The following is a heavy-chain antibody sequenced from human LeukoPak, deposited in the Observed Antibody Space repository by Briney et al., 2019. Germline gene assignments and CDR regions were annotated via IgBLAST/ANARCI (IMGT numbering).Heavy chain of an antibody. Sequence: GRSLRLSCAASGFTFSNYAMHWVRQAPGKGLEWVPVISYDGSNKYYADSVKGRFTISRDNSKNTLYLQMNSLRAEDTAVYYCARVVGYCSGVSCDYWGQGTLVTVSS. J-gene: IGHJ4*02. CDR1: GFTFSNYA. D-gene: IGHD2-15*01. V-gene: IGHV3-30-3*01. CDR3: ARVVGYCSGVSCDY. CDR2: ISYDGSNK.